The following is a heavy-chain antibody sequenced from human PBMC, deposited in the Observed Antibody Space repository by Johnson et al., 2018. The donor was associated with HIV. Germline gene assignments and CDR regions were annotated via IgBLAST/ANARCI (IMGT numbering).Heavy chain of an antibody. J-gene: IGHJ3*02. Sequence: VQVVESGGGVVRPGGSLRLSCAASGFTFDDYGMSWVRQAPGKGLEWVSGINWNGGNTGYADSGKGRFTISRDNAKNSLNLQMNSLRAEDTALYSCARSHRYGNMVATIRPFDIWGQGTMVTVSS. CDR2: INWNGGNT. CDR1: GFTFDDYG. V-gene: IGHV3-20*04. CDR3: ARSHRYGNMVATIRPFDI. D-gene: IGHD5-12*01.